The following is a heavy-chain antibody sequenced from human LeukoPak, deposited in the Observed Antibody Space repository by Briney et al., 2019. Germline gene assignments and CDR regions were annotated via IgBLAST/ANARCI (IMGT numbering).Heavy chain of an antibody. V-gene: IGHV3-48*03. CDR3: ARDRGIAAAGGFDY. J-gene: IGHJ4*02. D-gene: IGHD6-13*01. CDR2: ISSSGSTI. CDR1: GCTSSRYE. Sequence: PGGSMRVSSAATGCTSSRYEMNWVRQAPGKGLEWVSYISSSGSTIYYADSVKGRSTISRDNAKNSLYLQMNSLRAEDTAVYYCARDRGIAAAGGFDYWGQGTLVTVSS.